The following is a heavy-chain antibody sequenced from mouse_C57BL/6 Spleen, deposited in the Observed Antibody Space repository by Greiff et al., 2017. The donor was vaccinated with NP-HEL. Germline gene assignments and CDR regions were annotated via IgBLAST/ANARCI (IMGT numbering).Heavy chain of an antibody. CDR2: IHPNSGST. V-gene: IGHV1-64*01. J-gene: IGHJ4*01. CDR1: GYTFTSYW. D-gene: IGHD2-4*01. Sequence: QVQLQQSGAELVKPGASVKLSCKASGYTFTSYWMHWVKQRPGQGLEWIGMIHPNSGSTNYNEKFKSKATLTVDKSSSTAYMQLSSLTSEDSAVYYCAIVYYDYDGYYAMDYWGQGTSVTVSS. CDR3: AIVYYDYDGYYAMDY.